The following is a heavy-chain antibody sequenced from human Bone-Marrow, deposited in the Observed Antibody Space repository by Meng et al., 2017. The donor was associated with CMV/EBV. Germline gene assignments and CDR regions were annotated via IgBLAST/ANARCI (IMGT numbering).Heavy chain of an antibody. D-gene: IGHD3-3*01. V-gene: IGHV1-18*01. CDR2: ISAYNGNT. CDR3: ARGGVLRFLEWLATGDAFAI. CDR1: GYTFTSYG. J-gene: IGHJ3*02. Sequence: ASVKVSCKASGYTFTSYGISWVRQAPGQGLEWMGWISAYNGNTNYAQKLQGRVTMTTDTSTSTAYMELRSLRSDDTAVYYCARGGVLRFLEWLATGDAFAIWGQGPMVPV.